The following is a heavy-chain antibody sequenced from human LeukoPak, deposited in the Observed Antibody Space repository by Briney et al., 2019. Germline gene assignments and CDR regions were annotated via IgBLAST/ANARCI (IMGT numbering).Heavy chain of an antibody. CDR2: FDPEDGEA. D-gene: IGHD2-15*01. J-gene: IGHJ1*01. CDR3: ATSVVVAATYFQR. Sequence: ASVKVSCKVSGYTLTELSMHWVRQAPGKGLEWMGGFDPEDGEAIYTQNLQGRVTMTEDTSADTAYMELSSLRSEDTALYYCATSVVVAATYFQRWGQGTLVTVSS. CDR1: GYTLTELS. V-gene: IGHV1-24*01.